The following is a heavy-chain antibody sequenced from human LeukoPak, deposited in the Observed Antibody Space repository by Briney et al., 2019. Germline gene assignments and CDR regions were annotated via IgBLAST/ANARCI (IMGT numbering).Heavy chain of an antibody. V-gene: IGHV4-4*07. Sequence: SETLSPTCTVSGGSISSYYWSWIRQPAGKGLEWIGRIYTSGSTNYNPSLKSRVTMSVDTSKNQFSLKLSSVTAADTAVYYCARAPYYYDSSGYYRSPTPGAFDIWGQGTMVTVSS. CDR2: IYTSGST. CDR3: ARAPYYYDSSGYYRSPTPGAFDI. CDR1: GGSISSYY. J-gene: IGHJ3*02. D-gene: IGHD3-22*01.